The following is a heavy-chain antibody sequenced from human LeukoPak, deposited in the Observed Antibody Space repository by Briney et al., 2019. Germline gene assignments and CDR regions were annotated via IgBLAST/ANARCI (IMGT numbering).Heavy chain of an antibody. V-gene: IGHV4-34*01. J-gene: IGHJ4*02. D-gene: IGHD6-19*01. CDR1: GGSFSGYY. CDR3: ARDVLSSGWYRLGY. Sequence: SETLSLTCAVYGGSFSGYYWGWIRQPPGKGLEWIGEINHSGSTNYNPSLKSRVTISVDTSKNQFSLKLSSVTAADTAVYYCARDVLSSGWYRLGYWGQGTLVTVSS. CDR2: INHSGST.